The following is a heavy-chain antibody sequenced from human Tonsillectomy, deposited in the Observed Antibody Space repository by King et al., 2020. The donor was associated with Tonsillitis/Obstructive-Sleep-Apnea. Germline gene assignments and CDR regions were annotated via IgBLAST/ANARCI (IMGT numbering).Heavy chain of an antibody. CDR2: IYYSGST. D-gene: IGHD2-8*01. CDR1: GGSISSYY. CDR3: ARDMVLEAGGNAFDI. Sequence: QLQESGPGLVKPSETLSLTCTVSGGSISSYYWNWLRQPPGKGLEWIGYIYYSGSTNYNPSLKSRVTISVDTSKKQLSLKLSSVTAADTAVYYCARDMVLEAGGNAFDIWGHGTMVIVSS. J-gene: IGHJ3*02. V-gene: IGHV4-59*01.